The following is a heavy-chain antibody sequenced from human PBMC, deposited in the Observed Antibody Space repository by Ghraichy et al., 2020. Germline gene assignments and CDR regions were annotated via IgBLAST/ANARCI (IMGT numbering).Heavy chain of an antibody. Sequence: ASVKVSCKASGYTFTGYYMHWVRQAPGQGLEWMGWINPNSGGTNYAQKFQGRVTMTRDTSISTAYMELSRLRSDDTAVYYCARGGYCGGDCPDDYYYYMDVWGKGTTVTVSS. D-gene: IGHD2-21*01. J-gene: IGHJ6*03. CDR2: INPNSGGT. CDR1: GYTFTGYY. CDR3: ARGGYCGGDCPDDYYYYMDV. V-gene: IGHV1-2*02.